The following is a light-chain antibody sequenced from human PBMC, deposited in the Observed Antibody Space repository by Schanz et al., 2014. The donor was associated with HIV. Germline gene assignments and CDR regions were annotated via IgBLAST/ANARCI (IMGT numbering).Light chain of an antibody. CDR2: DAS. V-gene: IGKV3-20*01. CDR3: QQDGT. J-gene: IGKJ2*01. Sequence: EIVLTQSPGTLSLSPGERATLSCRASQSVSSSYFAWYQQTPGQAPRLLIYDASSRATGIPARFSGSGSGTEFTLTITRLEPEDSAVYYCQQDGTFGQGTTVEI. CDR1: QSVSSSY.